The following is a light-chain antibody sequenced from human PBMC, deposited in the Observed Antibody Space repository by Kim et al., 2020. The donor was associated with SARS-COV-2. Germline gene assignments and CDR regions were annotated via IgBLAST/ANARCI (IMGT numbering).Light chain of an antibody. Sequence: IHMTQTPSTLSASVGDSVTITCRASQSISDWLAWYQQKPGKAPNLLIYKASTLESGVPSRFSGIGSGTEFSLTIASLQPDDFATYYCQHYNSYPYTFGQGTKLRS. V-gene: IGKV1-5*03. CDR1: QSISDW. J-gene: IGKJ2*01. CDR3: QHYNSYPYT. CDR2: KAS.